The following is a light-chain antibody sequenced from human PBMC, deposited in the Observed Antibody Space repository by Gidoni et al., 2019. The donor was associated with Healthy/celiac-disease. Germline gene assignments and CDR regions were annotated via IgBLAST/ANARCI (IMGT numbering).Light chain of an antibody. CDR2: GKN. CDR1: SLRSYY. CDR3: NSRDSSGNPHYV. Sequence: SSALTQDPAVSVALGQTVRITCQGDSLRSYYASWYQQKPGQAPVLVIYGKNNRPSGIPDRFSGSSSGNTASLTITGAQAEDEADYYCNSRDSSGNPHYVFGTGTKVTVL. J-gene: IGLJ1*01. V-gene: IGLV3-19*01.